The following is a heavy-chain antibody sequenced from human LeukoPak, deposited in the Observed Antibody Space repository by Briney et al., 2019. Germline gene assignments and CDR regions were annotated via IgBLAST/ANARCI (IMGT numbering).Heavy chain of an antibody. V-gene: IGHV1-46*01. D-gene: IGHD4-17*01. CDR2: INPSDGST. CDR1: GYTFTSYY. J-gene: IGHJ5*02. Sequence: GASVKVSCKASGYTFTSYYMNWVRHAPGPGLEWLGKINPSDGSTDFAQNFQGRVTMTRDTSTSTVYMELSSLRSEDTAVYYCVRGWWGTDYGWTSWFDPWGQGTLVTVSS. CDR3: VRGWWGTDYGWTSWFDP.